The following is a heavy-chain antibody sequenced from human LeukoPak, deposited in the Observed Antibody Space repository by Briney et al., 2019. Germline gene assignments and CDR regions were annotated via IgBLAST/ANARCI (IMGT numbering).Heavy chain of an antibody. CDR3: ARERCSGGSCYLGGVLRGYFDS. D-gene: IGHD2-15*01. V-gene: IGHV4-59*13. J-gene: IGHJ4*02. CDR2: IYYSGSP. CDR1: GGPISSYY. Sequence: PSETLSLTCTASGGPISSYYWSWIRQPPGKGRKWIGYIYYSGSPNYNPSLKSRVTISVDTSKNQFSLKLSSVTAADTAVYYCARERCSGGSCYLGGVLRGYFDSWGQGTLVTVSS.